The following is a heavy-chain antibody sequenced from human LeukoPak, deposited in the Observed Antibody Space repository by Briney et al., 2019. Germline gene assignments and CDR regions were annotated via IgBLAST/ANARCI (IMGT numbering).Heavy chain of an antibody. D-gene: IGHD5/OR15-5a*01. J-gene: IGHJ5*02. CDR1: GFSLRTSGMC. CDR2: IDWDNDK. CDR3: VRTRPVSGWFDP. V-gene: IGHV2-70*11. Sequence: SGPTLVNPTQTLTLTCTFSGFSLRTSGMCVSWIRQPPGKALEWPARIDWDNDKYYTTSLKTRLTISKDTSKNQVVLTMTNMDPVDTATYYCVRTRPVSGWFDPWGQGTLVTVSS.